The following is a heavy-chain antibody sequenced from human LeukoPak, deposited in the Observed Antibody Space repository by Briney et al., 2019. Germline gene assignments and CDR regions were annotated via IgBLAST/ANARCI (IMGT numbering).Heavy chain of an antibody. CDR3: ARVTVGSSSWHWKDGYYFDY. Sequence: SETLSLTCTVSGGSISSYYWSWIRQPPGKGLEWIGYIYYSGSTNYNPSLKSRVTISVDTSKNQFSLKLSSVTAADTAVYYCARVTVGSSSWHWKDGYYFDYWGQGTLVTVSS. CDR1: GGSISSYY. D-gene: IGHD6-13*01. J-gene: IGHJ4*02. CDR2: IYYSGST. V-gene: IGHV4-59*01.